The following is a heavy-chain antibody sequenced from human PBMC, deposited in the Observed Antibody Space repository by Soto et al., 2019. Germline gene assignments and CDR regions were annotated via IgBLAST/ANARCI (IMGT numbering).Heavy chain of an antibody. J-gene: IGHJ4*02. D-gene: IGHD1-26*01. CDR2: ISAGGS. CDR1: GFTFSSYA. CDR3: ARTQWDRGSHMKRGRFDS. Sequence: EVQLLESGGGLVQPGGSLRLSCAASGFTFSSYAMSWVRQAQGRGLEWVSSISAGGSIYADSVKGRFTISSDNSKNTLDLQMNSLSAEDTAVYNCARTQWDRGSHMKRGRFDSWGQGTLVTVSS. V-gene: IGHV3-23*01.